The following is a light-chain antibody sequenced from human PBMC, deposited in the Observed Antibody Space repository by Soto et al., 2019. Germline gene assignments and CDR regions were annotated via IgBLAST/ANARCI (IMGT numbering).Light chain of an antibody. V-gene: IGLV4-60*02. J-gene: IGLJ3*02. CDR3: ETWDSNNWV. CDR2: LEGSGNY. Sequence: PVLTQSSSASASLGSSVKLTCTLSSGHSSYIIAWHQQQPGKAPRYLMKLEGSGNYNKGSGVPDRFSGSSSGADRYLTISNLQFEDEADYYCETWDSNNWVFGGGTKLTVL. CDR1: SGHSSYI.